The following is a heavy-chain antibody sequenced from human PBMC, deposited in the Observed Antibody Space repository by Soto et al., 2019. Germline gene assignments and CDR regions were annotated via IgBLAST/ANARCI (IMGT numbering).Heavy chain of an antibody. CDR2: ISYDGSNK. CDR1: GFTFSSYA. V-gene: IGHV3-30-3*01. Sequence: GSLRLSCAASGFTFSSYAMHWVRQAPGKGLEWVAVISYDGSNKYYADSVKGRFTISRDNSKNTLYLQMNSLRAEDTAVYYCARDDIGVVPAAIYCYYGMDVWGQGNTVTVSS. CDR3: ARDDIGVVPAAIYCYYGMDV. D-gene: IGHD2-2*01. J-gene: IGHJ6*02.